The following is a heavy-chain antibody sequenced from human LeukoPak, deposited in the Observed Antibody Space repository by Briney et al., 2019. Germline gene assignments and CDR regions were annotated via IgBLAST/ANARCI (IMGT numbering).Heavy chain of an antibody. CDR3: ATPGFGY. J-gene: IGHJ4*02. CDR1: GFTFSSYG. CDR2: ISYDGSNK. V-gene: IGHV3-30*03. D-gene: IGHD3-10*01. Sequence: PGGSLRLSCAASGFTFSSYGMHWVRQAPGKGLEWVAVISYDGSNKYYADSVKGRFTISRDNSKNTLYLQMNSLRAEDTAVYCCATPGFGYWGQGTLVTVSS.